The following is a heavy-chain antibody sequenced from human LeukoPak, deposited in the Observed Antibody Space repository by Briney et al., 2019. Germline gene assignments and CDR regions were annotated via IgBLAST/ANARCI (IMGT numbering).Heavy chain of an antibody. D-gene: IGHD5-24*01. CDR3: TMRWLQGY. J-gene: IGHJ4*02. Sequence: GGSLRLSCAASGFTVSSNYMSWVRQAPGKGLEWVGRIKSKTDGGTTDYAAPVKGRFTISRDDSKNTLYLQMNSLKTEDTAVYYCTMRWLQGYWGQGTLVTVSS. CDR2: IKSKTDGGTT. V-gene: IGHV3-15*01. CDR1: GFTVSSNY.